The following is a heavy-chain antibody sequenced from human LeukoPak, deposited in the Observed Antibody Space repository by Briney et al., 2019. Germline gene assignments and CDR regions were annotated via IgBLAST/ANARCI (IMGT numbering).Heavy chain of an antibody. CDR1: GFTFNNYG. Sequence: GRSLRLSCAASGFTFNNYGMHWVRQAPGKGLEWMALTWYDGSNKYYADSVKGRFTISRDNSKNTLYLQMNSLRAEDTAVYYCSREYFDWSRNYYYGMDVWGQGTTVTVSS. CDR3: SREYFDWSRNYYYGMDV. D-gene: IGHD3-9*01. V-gene: IGHV3-33*01. CDR2: TWYDGSNK. J-gene: IGHJ6*02.